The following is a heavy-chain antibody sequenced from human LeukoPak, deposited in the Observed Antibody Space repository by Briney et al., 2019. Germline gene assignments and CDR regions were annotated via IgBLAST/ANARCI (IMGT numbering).Heavy chain of an antibody. CDR2: ISGSGGST. J-gene: IGHJ4*02. D-gene: IGHD4-17*01. CDR3: ATNPTVTLFDY. V-gene: IGHV3-23*01. CDR1: GFTFSSYA. Sequence: GGSLRLSCAASGFTFSSYAMSWVRQAPGKGLEWVSAISGSGGSTYYADSVKGRFTISRDNSKNTLYLQMISLRAEDTAVYYCATNPTVTLFDYWGQGTLVTVSS.